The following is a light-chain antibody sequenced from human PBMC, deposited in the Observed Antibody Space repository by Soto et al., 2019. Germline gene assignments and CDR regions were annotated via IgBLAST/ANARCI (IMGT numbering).Light chain of an antibody. V-gene: IGLV3-9*01. Sequence: SYELTQSLSVSVALGQTAKITCGGNDIGSTNVHWYQQKPGQAPVLVIYRDAIRPSGIPERFSGSNSGNTATLTNGRAQAGDEGHFFCQVWQSRPVVFGGGTKLTVL. CDR1: DIGSTN. CDR3: QVWQSRPVV. J-gene: IGLJ2*01. CDR2: RDA.